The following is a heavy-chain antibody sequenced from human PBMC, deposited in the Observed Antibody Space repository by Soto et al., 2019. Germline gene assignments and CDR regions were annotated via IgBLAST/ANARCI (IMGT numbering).Heavy chain of an antibody. J-gene: IGHJ4*02. V-gene: IGHV1-46*01. Sequence: GASVKVSCKASGYTFTSYYMHWVLQAPGQGLEWMGIINPSGGSTSYAQKFQGRVTMTRDTSTSTVYMELSSLRSEDTAVYYCARDPLERRSYYYFDYWGQGTLVTVSS. D-gene: IGHD1-1*01. CDR2: INPSGGST. CDR3: ARDPLERRSYYYFDY. CDR1: GYTFTSYY.